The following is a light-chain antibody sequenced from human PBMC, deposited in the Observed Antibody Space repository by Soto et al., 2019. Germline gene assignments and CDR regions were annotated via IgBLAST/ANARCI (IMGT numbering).Light chain of an antibody. J-gene: IGKJ5*01. V-gene: IGKV1-9*01. CDR1: QDISHY. CDR2: AGS. Sequence: DIQLTQSPSFLYASVGDRVTITCRASQDISHYLVWYQQKPGKAPKVLIYAGSTLQSGVPSKFSGRGSGTEFSLTISSLQPEDFATYYCQELRSSPITFGQGTRLEI. CDR3: QELRSSPIT.